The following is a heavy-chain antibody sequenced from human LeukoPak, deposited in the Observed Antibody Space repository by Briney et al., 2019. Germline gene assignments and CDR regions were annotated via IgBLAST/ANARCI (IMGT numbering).Heavy chain of an antibody. CDR2: ISSSGST. V-gene: IGHV4-61*02. D-gene: IGHD6-13*01. CDR1: GDSISSGDYY. CDR3: ARAMGIAAAGTAQIWDY. Sequence: SETLSLTCTVSGDSISSGDYYWSWIRQPAGKGLEWIGRISSSGSTNYNPSLKSRVTISVDTSKNQFSLKLSSVTAADTAVYYCARAMGIAAAGTAQIWDYWGQGTLVTVSS. J-gene: IGHJ4*02.